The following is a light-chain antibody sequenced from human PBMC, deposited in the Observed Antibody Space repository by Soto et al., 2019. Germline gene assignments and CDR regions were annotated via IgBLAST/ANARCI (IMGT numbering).Light chain of an antibody. Sequence: DIQLTQSPSFLSASVGDRVTITCRASQGISNFLAWYQQKPGKAPNLLIYGASTLQSGVPSRFSGSGSGTEFTLTISSLQPEDFAAYYCLQLYNYPRTFGQGTKLEIK. V-gene: IGKV1-9*01. CDR1: QGISNF. CDR2: GAS. CDR3: LQLYNYPRT. J-gene: IGKJ2*02.